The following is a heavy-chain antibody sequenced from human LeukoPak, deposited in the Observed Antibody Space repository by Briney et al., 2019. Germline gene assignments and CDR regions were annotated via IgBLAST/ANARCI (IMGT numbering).Heavy chain of an antibody. Sequence: SGGSLRLSCVGSGFSLSDYWMHWVRQTPGKGLMWVSRITSDGSTTWYADSVKGRFTVSRDNAKNTLFLEMNSLRDEDTAVYYCARGPNSNWSGLDFWGQGTLLTVSS. CDR1: GFSLSDYW. CDR2: ITSDGSTT. D-gene: IGHD6-6*01. J-gene: IGHJ4*02. CDR3: ARGPNSNWSGLDF. V-gene: IGHV3-74*01.